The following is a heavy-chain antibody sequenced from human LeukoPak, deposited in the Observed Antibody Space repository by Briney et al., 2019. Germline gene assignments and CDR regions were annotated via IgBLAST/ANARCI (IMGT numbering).Heavy chain of an antibody. CDR1: GDTFTSYD. Sequence: GSVKISCKASGDTFTSYDINWGRHATRQGLEWRGGMNTKSGDTGYTHKFQSRDTTTRNTPTITASTVLSSLRSEDTAMYYCARVCYDSSSYHFPAPGYWGQGTLVTVSS. D-gene: IGHD3-22*01. J-gene: IGHJ4*02. V-gene: IGHV1-8*01. CDR2: MNTKSGDT. CDR3: ARVCYDSSSYHFPAPGY.